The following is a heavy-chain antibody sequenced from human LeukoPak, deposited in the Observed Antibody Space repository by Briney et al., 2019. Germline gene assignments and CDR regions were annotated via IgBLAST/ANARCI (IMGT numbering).Heavy chain of an antibody. CDR2: LSSSSTYI. J-gene: IGHJ4*02. Sequence: GGSLRLSCAASGFTFSTYSMNWVRQAPGKGLEWVSSLSSSSTYIYYADSVKGRFTISRDNAKNSLYLQMNSLRAEDTAVYYCARAGRTVYFDYWGQGTLVTVSS. CDR3: ARAGRTVYFDY. V-gene: IGHV3-21*01. D-gene: IGHD1-26*01. CDR1: GFTFSTYS.